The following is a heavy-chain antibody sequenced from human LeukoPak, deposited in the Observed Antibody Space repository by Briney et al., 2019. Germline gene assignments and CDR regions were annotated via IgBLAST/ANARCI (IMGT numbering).Heavy chain of an antibody. V-gene: IGHV3-23*01. CDR1: GFTLSVFG. J-gene: IGHJ4*02. D-gene: IGHD6-19*01. CDR3: AKGAGYRSSGWYFDH. CDR2: IDDTGGTT. Sequence: GGSLRLSCAASGFTLSVFGMSWVRHAPGEGREWVTDIDDTGGTTYYADSVKGRSTISRDNSKNTLYLQVNSLRAEDTAVYYCAKGAGYRSSGWYFDHWGQGTLVTVSS.